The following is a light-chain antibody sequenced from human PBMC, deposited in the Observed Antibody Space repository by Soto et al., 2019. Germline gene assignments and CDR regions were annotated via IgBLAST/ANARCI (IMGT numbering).Light chain of an antibody. CDR1: SSDVGGYNY. CDR3: SSYADSNIL. CDR2: EVS. J-gene: IGLJ2*01. Sequence: ALTQPPSASGSPGQSVTISCTGTSSDVGGYNYVSWYQQHPGKAPKLMISEVSKRPSGVPDRFSGSKSGNTASLTVSGLQAEDEADYYCSSYADSNILFGGGTKLTVL. V-gene: IGLV2-8*01.